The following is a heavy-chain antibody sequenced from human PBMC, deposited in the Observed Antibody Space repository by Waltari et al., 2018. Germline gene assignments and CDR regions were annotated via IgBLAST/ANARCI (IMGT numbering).Heavy chain of an antibody. J-gene: IGHJ4*02. D-gene: IGHD2-15*01. Sequence: EVQLVESGGGLVQPGGSLRLSCAASGFTFSSYWMSWVRQAPGKGLEGVANRKQEGSGKYYVDAVKGRFTISRDNAKNSLYLQMNSLRAEDTAVYYCARDMGVGGCFDYWGQGTLVTVSS. V-gene: IGHV3-7*01. CDR2: RKQEGSGK. CDR1: GFTFSSYW. CDR3: ARDMGVGGCFDY.